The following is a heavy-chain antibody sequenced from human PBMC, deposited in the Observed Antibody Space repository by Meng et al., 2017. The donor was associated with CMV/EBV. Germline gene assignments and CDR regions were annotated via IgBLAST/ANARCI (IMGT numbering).Heavy chain of an antibody. J-gene: IGHJ4*02. Sequence: GESLKISCAASGFTFSSYWMSWVRQAPGKGLEWVANIKQDGSEKYYADSVKGRFTISRDNAKNSLYLQMNSLRAEDTAVYYCARPRGGIAVDWGQGTLVTVSS. V-gene: IGHV3-7*01. CDR3: ARPRGGIAVD. CDR2: IKQDGSEK. D-gene: IGHD6-19*01. CDR1: GFTFSSYW.